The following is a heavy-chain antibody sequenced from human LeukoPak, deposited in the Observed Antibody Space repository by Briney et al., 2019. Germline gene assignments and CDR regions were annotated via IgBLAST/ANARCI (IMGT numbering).Heavy chain of an antibody. D-gene: IGHD2-8*02. CDR1: GGTFSSYA. V-gene: IGHV1-69*05. CDR3: AIFASGPPPLDY. Sequence: SVKVSCKASGGTFSSYAISWVRQAPGQGLEWMGGIIPIFGTANYAQKFQGRVTITTDESTSTAYMELSSLRSEDTAVYYCAIFASGPPPLDYWGQGTLVTVSS. J-gene: IGHJ4*02. CDR2: IIPIFGTA.